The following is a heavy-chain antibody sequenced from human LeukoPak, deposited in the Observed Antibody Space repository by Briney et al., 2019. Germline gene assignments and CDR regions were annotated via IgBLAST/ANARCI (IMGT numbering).Heavy chain of an antibody. CDR2: INSDGSSI. CDR1: GFTFSDYT. Sequence: GGSLRLSCAASGFTFSDYTITWVRQSPGKGLEWVSRINSDGSSITYADSVKGRFTISRDNAKNTLYLQMNSLRVEDTAVYYCAREGRVSGYDFDCWGQGTLVTVSS. CDR3: AREGRVSGYDFDC. D-gene: IGHD5-12*01. V-gene: IGHV3-74*03. J-gene: IGHJ4*02.